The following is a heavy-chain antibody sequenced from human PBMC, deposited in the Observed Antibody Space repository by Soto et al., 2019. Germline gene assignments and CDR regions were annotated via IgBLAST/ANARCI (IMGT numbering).Heavy chain of an antibody. Sequence: ASVKVSCKASGYTFTSYGISWVRQAPGQGLEWMGWISAYNGNTNYAQKLQGRVTMTTDTSTSTAYMELRSLRSDDTAVYYCARDRYYDFWSGYYRPLGYWGQRSLVTVSS. CDR1: GYTFTSYG. V-gene: IGHV1-18*01. CDR2: ISAYNGNT. D-gene: IGHD3-3*01. J-gene: IGHJ4*02. CDR3: ARDRYYDFWSGYYRPLGY.